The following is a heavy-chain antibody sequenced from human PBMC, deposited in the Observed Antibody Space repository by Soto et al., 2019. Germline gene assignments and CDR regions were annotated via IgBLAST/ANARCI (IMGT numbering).Heavy chain of an antibody. V-gene: IGHV1-69*05. CDR1: GGTFSSYA. D-gene: IGHD5-12*01. CDR2: IIPIFGTA. Sequence: GASVKVSCKASGGTFSSYAISWVRQAPGQGLEWMGGIIPIFGTANYAQKFQGRVTMTRDESTSTAYMELSSLRSEDTAVYYCAREAKPTTEFDPWGQGTLVTVSS. J-gene: IGHJ5*02. CDR3: AREAKPTTEFDP.